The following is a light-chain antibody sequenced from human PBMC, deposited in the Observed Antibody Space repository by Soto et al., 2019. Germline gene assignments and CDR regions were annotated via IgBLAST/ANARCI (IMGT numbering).Light chain of an antibody. CDR3: QSADSSGTYVV. V-gene: IGLV3-25*02. CDR1: NIGSKS. Sequence: SYELTQPPSVSVAPGQTVRVTCGGKNIGSKSVHWYQQKPGQAPVLVVYDDSDRPSGIPERFSGSSSGTTVTLTISGVQAEDEADYYCQSADSSGTYVVFGGGTQLTVL. CDR2: DDS. J-gene: IGLJ2*01.